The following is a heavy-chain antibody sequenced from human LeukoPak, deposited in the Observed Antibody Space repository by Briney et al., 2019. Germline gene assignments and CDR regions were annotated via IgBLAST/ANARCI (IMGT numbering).Heavy chain of an antibody. J-gene: IGHJ4*02. CDR1: GGSISSDNW. Sequence: PSGTLSLTCAVSGGSISSDNWWSWVRQPPGKGLEWVGEIHQSGSTNYNPSLKSRVTITVDKSKSQFSLKLGSVTAADTAVYYCARRNYYESTGYYNNWGRGTLVTVSS. CDR3: ARRNYYESTGYYNN. V-gene: IGHV4-4*02. D-gene: IGHD3-22*01. CDR2: IHQSGST.